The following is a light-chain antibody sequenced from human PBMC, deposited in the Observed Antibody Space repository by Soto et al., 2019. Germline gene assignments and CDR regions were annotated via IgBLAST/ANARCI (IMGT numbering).Light chain of an antibody. CDR2: NVY. CDR3: SLYASTSILV. J-gene: IGLJ1*01. V-gene: IGLV2-14*03. CDR1: SSDVGGYDF. Sequence: QSVLTQPASVSGSPGQSITISCTGTSSDVGGYDFVSWYEHHPGKAPKLIIYNVYYRPSGVSDRFSGSKSGNTASLTISGLQAEDEADYYCSLYASTSILVVGTGTKLTVL.